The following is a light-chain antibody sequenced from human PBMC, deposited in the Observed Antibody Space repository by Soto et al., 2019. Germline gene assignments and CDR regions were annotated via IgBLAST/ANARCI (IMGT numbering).Light chain of an antibody. V-gene: IGKV3-20*01. CDR1: QSVSSSD. CDR2: SAS. Sequence: IVLTQSPGTLSLSPGERATLSCRASQSVSSSDLVWYQQKPGQAPRLLIYSASSRATGIPDRFSGSGSGTDFTLTISRLEPEDFAVYYCQQYDTFGQGTKLEIK. J-gene: IGKJ2*01. CDR3: QQYDT.